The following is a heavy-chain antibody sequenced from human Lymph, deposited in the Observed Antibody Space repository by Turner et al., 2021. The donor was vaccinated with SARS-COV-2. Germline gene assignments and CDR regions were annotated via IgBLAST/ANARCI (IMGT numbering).Heavy chain of an antibody. V-gene: IGHV3-30-3*01. CDR1: GFTFSTYA. J-gene: IGHJ4*02. CDR2: ISYDGSNK. Sequence: QVQLVESGGGVVPPGRSLSLSCAASGFTFSTYAMYWVRQAPGKGLEGVAVISYDGSNKYYADSVKGRFTISRDNSKNTLFLQVNSLRAEDTAVYYCARPKSGSYWSHFDYWGQGTLVAVSS. D-gene: IGHD1-26*01. CDR3: ARPKSGSYWSHFDY.